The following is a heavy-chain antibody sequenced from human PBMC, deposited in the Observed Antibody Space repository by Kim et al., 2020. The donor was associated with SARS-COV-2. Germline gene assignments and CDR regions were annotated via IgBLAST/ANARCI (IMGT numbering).Heavy chain of an antibody. CDR2: FRSEAYGGTV. CDR3: TRERCGGNCYSSFYYTDV. V-gene: IGHV3-49*03. J-gene: IGHJ6*03. Sequence: GRSLRLSCTTSGFTFGDYAMGWFRQAPGKGLEWVAFFRSEAYGGTVEYAASVKDRFIMSRDDSTSSAYLQMNSLKTEDTAVYYCTRERCGGNCYSSFYYTDVWGKGTTVTVS. CDR1: GFTFGDYA. D-gene: IGHD2-21*01.